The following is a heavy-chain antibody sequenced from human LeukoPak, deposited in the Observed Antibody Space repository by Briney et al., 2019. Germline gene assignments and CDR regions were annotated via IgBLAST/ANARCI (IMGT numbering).Heavy chain of an antibody. CDR2: IYTSGST. Sequence: SETLSLTCTVSGGSISSGSYYWSWIRQPAGKGLEWIGRIYTSGSTNYNPSLKSRVTISVDTSKNRFSLKLSSVTAADTAVYYCARRTGSGYYVFDYWGQGTLVTVSS. J-gene: IGHJ4*02. D-gene: IGHD3-3*01. CDR3: ARRTGSGYYVFDY. V-gene: IGHV4-61*02. CDR1: GGSISSGSYY.